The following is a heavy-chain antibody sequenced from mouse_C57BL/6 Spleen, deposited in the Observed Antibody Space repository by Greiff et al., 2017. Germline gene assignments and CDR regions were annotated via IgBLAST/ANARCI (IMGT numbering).Heavy chain of an antibody. D-gene: IGHD1-1*01. J-gene: IGHJ4*01. CDR2: IDPSASYT. Sequence: VQLQQPGAELVRPGTSVKLSCKASGYTFTSYWMHWVKQRHGQGLEWIGVIDPSASYTNYNQKFKGKATLTVDTSSSTAYMQLSSLTSEDSAVYYCARDGSRYYAMDYWGQGTSVTVSS. V-gene: IGHV1-59*01. CDR3: ARDGSRYYAMDY. CDR1: GYTFTSYW.